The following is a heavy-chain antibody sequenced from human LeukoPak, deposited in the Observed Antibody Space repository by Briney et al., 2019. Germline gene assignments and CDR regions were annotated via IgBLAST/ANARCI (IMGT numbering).Heavy chain of an antibody. D-gene: IGHD3-22*01. V-gene: IGHV3-21*01. Sequence: GGSLRLSCAASGFTFSSYTMSWVRQAPGKGLEWVSTITTSDGNTYYADSVKGRFTISRDNAKNSLYLQMNSLRAEDTAVYYCAREPQYYYDSSGYPTSYGMDVWGQGTTVTVSS. CDR2: ITTSDGNT. CDR1: GFTFSSYT. J-gene: IGHJ6*02. CDR3: AREPQYYYDSSGYPTSYGMDV.